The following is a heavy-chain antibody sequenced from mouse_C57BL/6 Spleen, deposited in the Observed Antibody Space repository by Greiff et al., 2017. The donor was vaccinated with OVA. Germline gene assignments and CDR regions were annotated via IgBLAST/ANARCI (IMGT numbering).Heavy chain of an antibody. CDR2: IYPGSGST. CDR1: GYTFTSYW. J-gene: IGHJ4*01. D-gene: IGHD1-2*01. CDR3: SRSGYKDAMDY. Sequence: QVQLQQPGAELVKPGASVKMSCKASGYTFTSYWINWVKQRPGQGLEWIGDIYPGSGSTNYNEKFKSKATLTVDTSSSTAYMQLCSLTSEDSAVYYCSRSGYKDAMDYWGQGTSVTVSS. V-gene: IGHV1-55*01.